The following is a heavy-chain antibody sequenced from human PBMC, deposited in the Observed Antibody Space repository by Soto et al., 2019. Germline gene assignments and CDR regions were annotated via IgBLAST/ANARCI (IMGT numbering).Heavy chain of an antibody. CDR3: ARRRCSGGSCYFYFEY. CDR2: IYYSGST. V-gene: IGHV4-31*03. Sequence: SETLSLTCSVSGGSISSGGYYWSWIRQHPGKGLEWIGYIYYSGSTSYNPSLKSRVTISVDTSKNQFSLKLSSVTAADTAVYYCARRRCSGGSCYFYFEYWGQGTLVTVSS. D-gene: IGHD2-15*01. CDR1: GGSISSGGYY. J-gene: IGHJ4*02.